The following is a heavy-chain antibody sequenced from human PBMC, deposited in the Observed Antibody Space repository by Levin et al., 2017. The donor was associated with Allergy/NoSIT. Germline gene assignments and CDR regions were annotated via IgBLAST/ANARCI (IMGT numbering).Heavy chain of an antibody. V-gene: IGHV3-48*02. D-gene: IGHD5-18*01. CDR3: ARDRYSYGFLDYYYYGMDV. CDR1: GFTFSSYS. CDR2: ISSSSTI. Sequence: LSLTCAASGFTFSSYSMNWVRQAPGKGLEWVSYISSSSTIYYADSVKGRFTISRDNAKNSLYLQMNSLRDEDTAVYYCARDRYSYGFLDYYYYGMDVWGQGTTVTVSS. J-gene: IGHJ6*02.